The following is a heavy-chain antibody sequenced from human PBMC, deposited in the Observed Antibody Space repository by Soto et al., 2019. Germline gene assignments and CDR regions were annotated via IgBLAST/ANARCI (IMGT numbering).Heavy chain of an antibody. J-gene: IGHJ5*02. CDR2: ISYDGSNK. CDR3: AKDRHAAFDP. CDR1: GFTFGSCG. Sequence: PGGSLRLSCAASGFTFGSCGMHWGRQAPGKGLEWVAGISYDGSNKYYADSVKGRFTISRDNSKNTLYLQMNSLRAEDTAVYYCAKDRHAAFDPWGQGTLVTVSS. V-gene: IGHV3-30*18. D-gene: IGHD6-25*01.